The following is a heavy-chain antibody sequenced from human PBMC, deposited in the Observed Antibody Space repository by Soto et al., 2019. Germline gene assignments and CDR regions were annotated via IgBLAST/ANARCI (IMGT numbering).Heavy chain of an antibody. Sequence: GGSLRLSGAVAGVVVSNYAISGVRQAPGKGLEWVSIISGGGDTSYYADSVKGRFTISRDNSRNTLYLQMNSLRAGDSAKYYCAKEGTSGLYYFDYWGPGTLVTVSS. V-gene: IGHV3-23*01. J-gene: IGHJ4*02. CDR1: GVVVSNYA. D-gene: IGHD6-19*01. CDR3: AKEGTSGLYYFDY. CDR2: ISGGGDTS.